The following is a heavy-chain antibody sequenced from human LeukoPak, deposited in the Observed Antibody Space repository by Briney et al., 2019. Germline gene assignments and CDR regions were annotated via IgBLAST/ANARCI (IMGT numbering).Heavy chain of an antibody. Sequence: PGGSLRLSCAASGFTFSSYAMSWVRQAPGKGLEWVSAISGSGGSTYYADSVKGRFTISRDNSKNTLYLQMNSLRAEDTAVYYCAKVPTYYDFWXGPSGYWGQGTLVTVSS. CDR1: GFTFSSYA. J-gene: IGHJ4*02. CDR2: ISGSGGST. CDR3: AKVPTYYDFWXGPSGY. D-gene: IGHD3-3*01. V-gene: IGHV3-23*01.